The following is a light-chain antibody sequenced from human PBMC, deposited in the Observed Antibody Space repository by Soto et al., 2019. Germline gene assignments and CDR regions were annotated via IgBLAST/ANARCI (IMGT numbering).Light chain of an antibody. V-gene: IGKV2-28*01. CDR2: LGS. J-gene: IGKJ4*01. CDR3: QRYNNWPLT. CDR1: QSLLHSNGYNY. Sequence: DTVMTQSPLSLPVTPGEPASISCRSSQSLLHSNGYNYLDWYLQKPGQSPQLLIYLGSNRASGVPDRFSGSRSGTEFTLTINSLQSEDFAVYYCQRYNNWPLTFGGGTKV.